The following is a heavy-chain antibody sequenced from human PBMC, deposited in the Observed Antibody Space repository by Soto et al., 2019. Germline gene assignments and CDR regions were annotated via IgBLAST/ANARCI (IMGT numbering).Heavy chain of an antibody. CDR1: GFTFSSFG. D-gene: IGHD6-25*01. J-gene: IGHJ4*02. V-gene: IGHV3-33*01. CDR2: IWYDGSNK. Sequence: QVQLVESGGGVVQPGRSLRLSCAASGFTFSSFGMHWVRQAPGKGLEWVALIWYDGSNKYYADSVKGRFTISRDNSKNTLYLQMDSLRAEDTAMYYGARVDSSSTAATGFGYWGQGALVTVSS. CDR3: ARVDSSSTAATGFGY.